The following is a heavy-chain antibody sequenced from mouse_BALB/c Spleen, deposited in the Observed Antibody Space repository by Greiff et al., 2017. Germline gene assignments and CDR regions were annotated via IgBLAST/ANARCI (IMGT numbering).Heavy chain of an antibody. V-gene: IGHV1-12*01. J-gene: IGHJ2*01. CDR1: GYTFTSYN. Sequence: QVQLQQPGAELVKPGASVKMSCKASGYTFTSYNMHWVKQTPGQGLEWIGAIYPGNGDTSYNQKFKGKATLTADKSSSTAYMQLSSLTSEDSAVYYCARRYGRAGYFDYWGQGTTLTVSS. D-gene: IGHD1-2*01. CDR2: IYPGNGDT. CDR3: ARRYGRAGYFDY.